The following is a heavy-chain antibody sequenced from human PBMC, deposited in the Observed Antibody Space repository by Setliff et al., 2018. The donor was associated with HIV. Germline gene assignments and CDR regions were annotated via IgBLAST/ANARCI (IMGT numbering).Heavy chain of an antibody. J-gene: IGHJ6*03. CDR3: ARHLGLPDATDYMDV. CDR2: IYPGDSDT. V-gene: IGHV5-51*01. Sequence: PGESLKISCKGFGYKFTDYWIGWVRQMPGKGLEWMGIIYPGDSDTRYSPSFQGQVTISADKSISTAYLQWSSLKASDTAMYYCARHLGLPDATDYMDVWGKGTTVTVSS. D-gene: IGHD2-2*01. CDR1: GYKFTDYW.